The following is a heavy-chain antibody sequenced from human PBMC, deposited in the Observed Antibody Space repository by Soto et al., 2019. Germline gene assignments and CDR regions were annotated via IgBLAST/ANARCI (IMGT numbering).Heavy chain of an antibody. CDR3: AREEPGDYDNFYYGMDV. Sequence: HVQVVESGGGVVQPGRSLRLSCATSGFTFRSDGMHWVRQAPGKGLEWVAFVWPDGSKKYYGDSVKGRFTISRDNSNNTLYLQMNSLRAEDTAIYYCAREEPGDYDNFYYGMDVWGQGTTVTVS. D-gene: IGHD4-17*01. CDR2: VWPDGSKK. V-gene: IGHV3-33*01. J-gene: IGHJ6*02. CDR1: GFTFRSDG.